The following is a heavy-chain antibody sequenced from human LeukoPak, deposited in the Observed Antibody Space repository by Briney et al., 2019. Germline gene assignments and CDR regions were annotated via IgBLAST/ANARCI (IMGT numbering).Heavy chain of an antibody. CDR3: ARVPAGSIGAWLGELLPYYYYGMDV. CDR2: MNPNSGNT. V-gene: IGHV1-8*01. D-gene: IGHD3-10*01. CDR1: GYTFTSYD. Sequence: ASVKVSCKASGYTFTSYDINWVRQATGQGLEWMGWMNPNSGNTGYVQKFQGRVTMTRNTSISTAYMELSSLRSEDTAVYYCARVPAGSIGAWLGELLPYYYYGMDVWGQGTTVTVSS. J-gene: IGHJ6*02.